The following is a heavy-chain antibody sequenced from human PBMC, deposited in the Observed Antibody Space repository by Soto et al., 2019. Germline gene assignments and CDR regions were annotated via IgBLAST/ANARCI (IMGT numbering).Heavy chain of an antibody. CDR1: GYSFTSYW. V-gene: IGHV5-51*01. CDR3: ARPVEMATIHAFDI. D-gene: IGHD5-12*01. J-gene: IGHJ3*02. Sequence: PGESLKNSCKGSGYSFTSYWIGWVRQMPGKGLEWMGIIYPGDSDTRYSPSFQGQATISADKSISTAYLQWSSLKASDTAMYYCARPVEMATIHAFDIWGQGTMVTVSS. CDR2: IYPGDSDT.